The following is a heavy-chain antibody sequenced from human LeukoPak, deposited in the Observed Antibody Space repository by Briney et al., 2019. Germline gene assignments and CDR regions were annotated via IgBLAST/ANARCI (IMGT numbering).Heavy chain of an antibody. D-gene: IGHD5-18*01. CDR3: ARGFGDTAMGTPNDY. CDR2: IIPIFGTA. J-gene: IGHJ4*02. V-gene: IGHV1-69*05. Sequence: SVKVSCKASGGTFSSYAISWVRQAPGQGLEWMGGIIPIFGTANYAQKFQGRVTITTDESTSTAYMELSSLRSEDTAVYYCARGFGDTAMGTPNDYWGQRTLVTVSS. CDR1: GGTFSSYA.